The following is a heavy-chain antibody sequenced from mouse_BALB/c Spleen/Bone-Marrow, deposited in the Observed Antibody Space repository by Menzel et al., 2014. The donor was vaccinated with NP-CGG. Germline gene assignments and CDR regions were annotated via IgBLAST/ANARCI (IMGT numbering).Heavy chain of an antibody. CDR2: INPYNGGT. CDR1: GYSFTGYT. CDR3: ARSGLYYGNYLYAMDF. D-gene: IGHD2-1*01. V-gene: IGHV1-18*01. Sequence: VQLQQSGPELVKPGASVKISCKASGYSFTGYTMNWVKQSHGKNLEWIGLINPYNGGTSYNQKFKGRAALTVDKSSSTAYMELLSLTSEDPAVYYCARSGLYYGNYLYAMDFWGQGTSVTVSS. J-gene: IGHJ4*01.